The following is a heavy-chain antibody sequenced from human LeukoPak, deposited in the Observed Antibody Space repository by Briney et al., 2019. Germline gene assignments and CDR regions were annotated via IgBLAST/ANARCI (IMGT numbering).Heavy chain of an antibody. CDR1: GYSFTCYC. D-gene: IGHD7-27*01. J-gene: IGHJ6*04. V-gene: IGHV1-18*04. Sequence: ASVKVSCKASGYSFTCYCMHWVRQAPGQGLEWMGWITIYNDNTIYAQNFQGRVTMTTDTWTTTAYMELRSLRSDDTAVYYCAKDGGPDMLTNWDYYGMDVWGTGTTVIVSS. CDR2: ITIYNDNT. CDR3: AKDGGPDMLTNWDYYGMDV.